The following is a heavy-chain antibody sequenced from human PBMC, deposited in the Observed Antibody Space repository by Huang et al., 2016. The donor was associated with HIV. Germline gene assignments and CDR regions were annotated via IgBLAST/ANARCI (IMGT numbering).Heavy chain of an antibody. Sequence: VQLVQSGAEVKKPGASVKVSCKASGFNFNNYDFNWVRQASGQGLEWMGWMNPKSGNTGYAKKFQGRVTITRNTSITTAYMELRSLRSEDTAVYYCARARGFLYDSTGYYSRYYFDSWGQGTLVTISS. D-gene: IGHD3-22*01. CDR3: ARARGFLYDSTGYYSRYYFDS. CDR1: GFNFNNYD. V-gene: IGHV1-8*03. J-gene: IGHJ4*02. CDR2: MNPKSGNT.